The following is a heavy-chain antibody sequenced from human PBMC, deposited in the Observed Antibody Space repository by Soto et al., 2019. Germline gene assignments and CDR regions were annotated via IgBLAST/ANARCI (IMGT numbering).Heavy chain of an antibody. CDR3: AKTFGYSYAIDY. V-gene: IGHV1-18*01. CDR2: ISAYNGNT. Sequence: ASVKVSCKASGYTFTIYGSSWVRQAPGQGLEWMGWISAYNGNTNYAQKLQGRVTMTTDTFTSTAYMELRSLRSDDTAVYYCAKTFGYSYAIDYWGQGTLLTVSS. D-gene: IGHD5-18*01. J-gene: IGHJ4*02. CDR1: GYTFTIYG.